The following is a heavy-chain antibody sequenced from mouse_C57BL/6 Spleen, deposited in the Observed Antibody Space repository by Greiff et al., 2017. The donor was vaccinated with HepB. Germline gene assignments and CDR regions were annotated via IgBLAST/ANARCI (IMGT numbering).Heavy chain of an antibody. J-gene: IGHJ3*01. Sequence: EVKLMESGGGLVKPGGSLKLSCAASGFSFSDYGMHWVRQAPEKGLEWVAYISSGSSTIYYADTVKGRFTISRDNAKNTLFLQMTRLRSEDTAMYYCARQGYYGSSYWFAYWGQGTLVTVSA. D-gene: IGHD1-1*01. V-gene: IGHV5-17*01. CDR2: ISSGSSTI. CDR3: ARQGYYGSSYWFAY. CDR1: GFSFSDYG.